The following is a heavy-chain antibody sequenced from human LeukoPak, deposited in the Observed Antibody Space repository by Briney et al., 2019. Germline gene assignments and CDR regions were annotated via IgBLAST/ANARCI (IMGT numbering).Heavy chain of an antibody. CDR2: IYYSGST. J-gene: IGHJ4*02. V-gene: IGHV4-39*07. CDR3: ARGTAYSSSWYVLYYFDY. D-gene: IGHD6-13*01. CDR1: GGSISSSSYS. Sequence: SETLSLTCTVSGGSISSSSYSWGWIRQPPGKGLEWIGSIYYSGSTYYNPSLKSRVTISVDTSKNQFSLKLSSVTAADTAVYYCARGTAYSSSWYVLYYFDYWGQGTLVTVSS.